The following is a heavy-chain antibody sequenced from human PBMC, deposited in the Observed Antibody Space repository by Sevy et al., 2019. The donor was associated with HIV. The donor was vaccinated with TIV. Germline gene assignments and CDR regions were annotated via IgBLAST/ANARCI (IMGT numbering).Heavy chain of an antibody. V-gene: IGHV1-2*02. D-gene: IGHD2-2*01. CDR1: GYTFTGYY. CDR3: ASTPAASYSGYGMDV. CDR2: INPNSGGT. J-gene: IGHJ6*02. Sequence: ASVKVSCKASGYTFTGYYMHWVRQAPGQGLEWMGWINPNSGGTNYAQKFQGRVTMTRDTSISTAYMELSRLRSDDTAVYYCASTPAASYSGYGMDVWGQWTTVTVSS.